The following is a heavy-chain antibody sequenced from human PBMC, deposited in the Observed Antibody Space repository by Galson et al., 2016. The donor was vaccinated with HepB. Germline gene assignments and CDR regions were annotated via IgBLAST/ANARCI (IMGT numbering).Heavy chain of an antibody. J-gene: IGHJ4*01. V-gene: IGHV3-30*04. CDR1: GFTFSSFP. Sequence: SLRLSCAGSGFTFSSFPMHWVRQAPGKGLEWVAAISSDGSYAEYIDSVKGRFTISRDNSKNTLSLQMNSLRAGDTAVYYCTRGRNPLSSFDFIIAYWGHGTLVTVSS. CDR3: TRGRNPLSSFDFIIAY. CDR2: ISSDGSYA. D-gene: IGHD2/OR15-2a*01.